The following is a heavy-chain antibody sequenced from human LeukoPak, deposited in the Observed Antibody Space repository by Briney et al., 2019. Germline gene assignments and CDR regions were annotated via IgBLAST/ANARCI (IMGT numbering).Heavy chain of an antibody. Sequence: PGGSLRLSCAASGFTFSDYYMSWIRQAPGKGLEWVSYISSRSSYTNHADSVKGRFTISRDSAKNSLYLQMNSLRAEDTAVYYCARESPALNAFDIWGQGTMVTVSS. J-gene: IGHJ3*02. CDR2: ISSRSSYT. CDR3: ARESPALNAFDI. V-gene: IGHV3-11*05. CDR1: GFTFSDYY.